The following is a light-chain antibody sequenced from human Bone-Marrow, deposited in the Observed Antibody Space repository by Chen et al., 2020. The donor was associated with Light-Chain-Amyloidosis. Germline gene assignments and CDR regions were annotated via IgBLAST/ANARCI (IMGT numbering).Light chain of an antibody. CDR1: QRVLYRSNNKNY. J-gene: IGKJ4*01. CDR2: WAS. CDR3: QQYYSTPPLT. Sequence: DIVMTQSPDSLAVSLGERATINCKSSQRVLYRSNNKNYLAWYQQKPGQPPKLLIYWASTRESGVPDRFSGSGSWTDFTLTIRSLQAEDVAVYYCQQYYSTPPLTFGGGTKVEI. V-gene: IGKV4-1*01.